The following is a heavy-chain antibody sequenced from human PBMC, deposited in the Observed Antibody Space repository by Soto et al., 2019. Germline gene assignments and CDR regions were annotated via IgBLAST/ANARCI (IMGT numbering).Heavy chain of an antibody. CDR2: ISHGGNT. V-gene: IGHV4-39*07. CDR3: ATKPVAVAGLD. D-gene: IGHD6-13*01. Sequence: SETLSLTCSVSGGSISSESFYWSWVRQHPGKGLEWIGEISHGGNTNYNPSLKSRATISLDKSNNQFSLSLSFVTAADTALYYGATKPVAVAGLDGGHGTPVTVSS. J-gene: IGHJ4*01. CDR1: GGSISSESFY.